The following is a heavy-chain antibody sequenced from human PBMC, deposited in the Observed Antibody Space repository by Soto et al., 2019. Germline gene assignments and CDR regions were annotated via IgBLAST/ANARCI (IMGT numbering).Heavy chain of an antibody. Sequence: EVQLLESGGGLGQPGGSLRVSCAASGFTFSSYPMSWVRQTPGKGLEWVSAITASGYTTTYADSVKGRFIISRDNSKNTLYLQMNSLRAEDTAVYYCAEARESDGAYRPFDYWGQGTLVTVSS. V-gene: IGHV3-23*01. D-gene: IGHD2-21*01. CDR1: GFTFSSYP. J-gene: IGHJ4*02. CDR3: AEARESDGAYRPFDY. CDR2: ITASGYTT.